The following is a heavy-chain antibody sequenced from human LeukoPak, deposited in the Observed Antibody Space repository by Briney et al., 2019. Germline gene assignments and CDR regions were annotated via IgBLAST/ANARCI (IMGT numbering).Heavy chain of an antibody. D-gene: IGHD2-15*01. CDR1: RLAFSAYK. CDR3: VVGGSPGY. Sequence: GGSLRLSCAASRLAFSAYKMHWVRQAPRKGLVWVSRISTDGYTTDYADFVQGRFTASRDNTKNTWSLEMNSLRAEDTAVYYCVVGGSPGYWGQGTLVTVSS. J-gene: IGHJ4*02. V-gene: IGHV3-74*01. CDR2: ISTDGYTT.